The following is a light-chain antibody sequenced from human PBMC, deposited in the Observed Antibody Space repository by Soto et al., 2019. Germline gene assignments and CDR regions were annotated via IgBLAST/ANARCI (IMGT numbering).Light chain of an antibody. CDR3: QHYNTYPWT. J-gene: IGKJ1*01. V-gene: IGKV1-5*01. Sequence: DIQMTQSPSTLSASVGDRVTITCRASQNIDIWLSWYQQKPGKAPSLLIYDASNLKSGVPSRFSGSGSGTEFTLTISSLQPGDFATYYCQHYNTYPWTFGQGTKVDIK. CDR2: DAS. CDR1: QNIDIW.